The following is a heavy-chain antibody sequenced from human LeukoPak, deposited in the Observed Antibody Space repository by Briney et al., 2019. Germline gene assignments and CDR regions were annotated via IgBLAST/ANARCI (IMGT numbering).Heavy chain of an antibody. J-gene: IGHJ5*02. V-gene: IGHV1-8*01. CDR2: INPNGNNR. CDR3: ARGRAAPTGRWFDP. Sequence: ASVKVSCKTSGYTFTSYDFNWVRQATGQGLEWMGWINPNGNNRGYAQRFQGRVTMTWDTSISTAYMELSSLRSDDTAVYYCARGRAAPTGRWFDPWGQGTLVTVSS. CDR1: GYTFTSYD. D-gene: IGHD6-13*01.